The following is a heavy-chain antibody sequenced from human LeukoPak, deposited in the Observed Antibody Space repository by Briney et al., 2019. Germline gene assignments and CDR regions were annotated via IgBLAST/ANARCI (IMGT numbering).Heavy chain of an antibody. CDR3: ARYDSSAPFDY. V-gene: IGHV3-30*03. Sequence: GGSLRLSCAASGFTFSSYGMPWVRQAPGKGLEWVAVISYDGSNKYYADSVKGRFTISRDNSKNTLYLQMNSLRAEGTAVYYCARYDSSAPFDYWGQGTLVTVSS. CDR1: GFTFSSYG. J-gene: IGHJ4*02. D-gene: IGHD3-22*01. CDR2: ISYDGSNK.